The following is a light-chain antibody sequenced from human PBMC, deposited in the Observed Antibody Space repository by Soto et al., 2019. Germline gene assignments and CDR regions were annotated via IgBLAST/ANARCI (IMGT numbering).Light chain of an antibody. CDR3: QQYGSSQT. J-gene: IGKJ1*01. CDR2: GAS. Sequence: EIVLTQSPGTLSLSPGERATLSCRASQSVSSSYLAWYQQKPGQAPRLLIYGASSRATGIPDRGSGSGSGTDFTLTISRLEPEDFAVYYCQQYGSSQTFGQGTKVEIK. CDR1: QSVSSSY. V-gene: IGKV3-20*01.